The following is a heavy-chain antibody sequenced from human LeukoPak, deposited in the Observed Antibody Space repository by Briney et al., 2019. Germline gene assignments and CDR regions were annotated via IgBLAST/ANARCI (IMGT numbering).Heavy chain of an antibody. Sequence: GGSLRLSCAASGFSVSTNYMNWVRQAPGRGLEWVSILYSGSSTYYTDSVKGRFTISRDNSRNTLYLHMTNLRAEDTAVYYCARVGDHYHWYLDLWGRGSLLTVSS. V-gene: IGHV3-53*01. D-gene: IGHD3-10*01. J-gene: IGHJ2*01. CDR3: ARVGDHYHWYLDL. CDR1: GFSVSTNY. CDR2: LYSGSST.